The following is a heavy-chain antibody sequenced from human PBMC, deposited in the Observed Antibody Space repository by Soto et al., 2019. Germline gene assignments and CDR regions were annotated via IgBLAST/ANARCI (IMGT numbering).Heavy chain of an antibody. J-gene: IGHJ4*02. CDR2: ISGSGGST. CDR3: AKDGDPYYDILTGYYLV. Sequence: GGSLRLSCAASGFTFSSYAMSWVRQAPGKGLEWVSAISGSGGSTYYADSVKGRFTISRDNSKNTLYLQMNSLRAEDTAVYYCAKDGDPYYDILTGYYLVWGQGTLVTVSS. CDR1: GFTFSSYA. V-gene: IGHV3-23*01. D-gene: IGHD3-9*01.